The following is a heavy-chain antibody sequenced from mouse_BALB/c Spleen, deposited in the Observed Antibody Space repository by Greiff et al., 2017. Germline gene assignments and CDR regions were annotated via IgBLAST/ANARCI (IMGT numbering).Heavy chain of an antibody. V-gene: IGHV5-9*03. D-gene: IGHD4-1*01. CDR1: GFTFSSYT. CDR3: ARSGGDWEGYFDY. CDR2: ISSGGGNT. Sequence: DVQLVESGGGLVKPGGSLKLSCAASGFTFSSYTMSWVRQTPEKRLEWVATISSGGGNTYYPDSVKGRFTISRDNAKNNLYLQMSSLRSEDTALYYCARSGGDWEGYFDYWGQGTTLTVSS. J-gene: IGHJ2*01.